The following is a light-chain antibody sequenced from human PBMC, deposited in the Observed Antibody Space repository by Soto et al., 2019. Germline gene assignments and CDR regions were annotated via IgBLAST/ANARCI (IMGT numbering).Light chain of an antibody. J-gene: IGLJ1*01. CDR2: GVH. CDR1: SNDIGTYDY. V-gene: IGLV2-14*01. CDR3: TAFSPNRLYL. Sequence: QSALTQPISVSGSPGQSITISCTGNSNDIGTYDYVCWYQQHPGKAPRLLIHGVHNRSPGISGRFSASKSGLTASLTISGLQAQDDAHYYCTAFSPNRLYLSGPGIKVTVL.